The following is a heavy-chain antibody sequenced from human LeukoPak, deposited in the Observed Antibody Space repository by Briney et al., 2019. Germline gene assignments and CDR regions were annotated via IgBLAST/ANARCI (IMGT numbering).Heavy chain of an antibody. CDR2: IKQDGSAK. J-gene: IGHJ4*02. V-gene: IGHV3-7*04. Sequence: GGSLRLSCAASGFTFSSYWMAWVRQAPGKGLEWVANIKQDGSAKNYVDSVRGRFTISRDNAKSSLELQMNSLRVEDTAVYYCARDRGGILDFWGQGTLVTVPS. CDR1: GFTFSSYW. CDR3: ARDRGGILDF. D-gene: IGHD3-10*01.